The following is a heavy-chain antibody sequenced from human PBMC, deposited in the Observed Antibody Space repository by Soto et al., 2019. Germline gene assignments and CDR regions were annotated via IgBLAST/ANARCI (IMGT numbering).Heavy chain of an antibody. CDR3: ARGLLYATTYFDY. J-gene: IGHJ4*02. CDR2: IIPVVVTT. Sequence: QVQLVQSGAEVKKPGSSVKVSCKASGDTFTTNSLNWVRQAPGQGLEWMGGIIPVVVTTKYAQKYQDRVTITGDKSTNPAYMELSSLRSDDTAVYYCARGLLYATTYFDYWGQGTPVTVSS. V-gene: IGHV1-69*06. D-gene: IGHD2-8*01. CDR1: GDTFTTNS.